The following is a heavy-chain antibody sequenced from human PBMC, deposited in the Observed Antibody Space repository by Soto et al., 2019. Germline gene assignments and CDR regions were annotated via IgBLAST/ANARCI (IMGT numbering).Heavy chain of an antibody. J-gene: IGHJ6*02. Sequence: QVQLVESGGGVVQPGRSLRLSCAASGFTFSSYGMHWVRQAPGKGLEWVAVIWYDGSNKNFADSVKGRFTISRDNSKNTLYLQMNSLRAEDTAVYYCVNSFDYCYYGMDVWGQGTTVTVSS. CDR3: VNSFDYCYYGMDV. CDR1: GFTFSSYG. CDR2: IWYDGSNK. D-gene: IGHD3-3*01. V-gene: IGHV3-33*06.